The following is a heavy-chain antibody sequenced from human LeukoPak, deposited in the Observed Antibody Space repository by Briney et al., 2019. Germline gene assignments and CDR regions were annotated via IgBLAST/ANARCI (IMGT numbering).Heavy chain of an antibody. CDR2: INHSGST. J-gene: IGHJ4*02. CDR3: ARESVDYYFDY. CDR1: GGSFSGYY. Sequence: SETLSLTCAVYGGSFSGYYWSWIRQPPGKGLEWIGEINHSGSTNYNPSLKSRVTISADTSKNQFSLKLSSVTAADTAVYYCARESVDYYFDYWGQGTLVTVSS. V-gene: IGHV4-34*01. D-gene: IGHD2-21*01.